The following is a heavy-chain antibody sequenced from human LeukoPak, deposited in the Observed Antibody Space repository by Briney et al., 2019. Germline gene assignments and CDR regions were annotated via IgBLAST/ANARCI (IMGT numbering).Heavy chain of an antibody. CDR1: GGSFSGYY. Sequence: PSETLSLTCAVYGGSFSGYYWSWIRQPPGKGLEWIGSIYYSGSTYYNPSLKSRVTISVDTSKNQFSLKLSSVTAADTAVYYCARGLGRPIAAARFDPWGQGTLVTVSS. J-gene: IGHJ5*02. D-gene: IGHD6-13*01. CDR2: IYYSGST. V-gene: IGHV4-34*01. CDR3: ARGLGRPIAAARFDP.